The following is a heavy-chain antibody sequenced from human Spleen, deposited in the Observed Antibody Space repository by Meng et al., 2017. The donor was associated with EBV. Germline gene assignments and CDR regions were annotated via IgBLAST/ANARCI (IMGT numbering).Heavy chain of an antibody. CDR1: GGSISSSKW. J-gene: IGHJ4*02. V-gene: IGHV4-4*02. CDR3: ATGISPAVPFDY. D-gene: IGHD6-13*01. CDR2: IHHSGST. Sequence: QGQLQASGPGLVKPSGTLSLTCAVSGGSISSSKWWTWVRQHPGKGLEWIGDIHHSGSTNYNPSLKSRVTISVDKSKNQVSLKLNSVTAADTAVYYCATGISPAVPFDYWGQGTLVTVSS.